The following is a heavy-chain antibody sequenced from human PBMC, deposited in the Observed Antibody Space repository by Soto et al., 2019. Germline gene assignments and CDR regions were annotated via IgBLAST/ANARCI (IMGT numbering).Heavy chain of an antibody. CDR1: GYTFTSYA. CDR2: INAGNSNT. J-gene: IGHJ4*02. V-gene: IGHV1-3*01. CDR3: ARVSGYYLPDY. Sequence: GASVKVSCKASGYTFTSYAMHWVRQAPGQRLEWMGWINAGNSNTTYSQKFQGRVTITRDTSASTAYMELSSLRSEDTAVYYCARVSGYYLPDYWGQGTLVTVSS. D-gene: IGHD5-12*01.